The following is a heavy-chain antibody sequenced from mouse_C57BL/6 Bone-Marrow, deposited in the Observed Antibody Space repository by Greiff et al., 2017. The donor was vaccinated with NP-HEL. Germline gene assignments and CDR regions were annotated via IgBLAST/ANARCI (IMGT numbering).Heavy chain of an antibody. Sequence: VQLQQSGPELVKPGASVKLSCKASGYTFTSYDINWVKQRPGQGLEWIGWIYPRDGSTKYNEKFKGKATLTVDTSSSTAYMELHSLTSEDSAVYFCARSLYYYGSSAMDYWGQGTSVTVSS. CDR2: IYPRDGST. CDR1: GYTFTSYD. CDR3: ARSLYYYGSSAMDY. D-gene: IGHD1-1*01. V-gene: IGHV1-85*01. J-gene: IGHJ4*01.